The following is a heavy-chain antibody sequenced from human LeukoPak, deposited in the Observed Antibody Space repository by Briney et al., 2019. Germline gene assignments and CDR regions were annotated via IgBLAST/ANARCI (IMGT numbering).Heavy chain of an antibody. J-gene: IGHJ4*02. D-gene: IGHD5-12*01. CDR2: ISGSGGST. V-gene: IGHV3-23*01. CDR1: GFTFSSYA. Sequence: PGGSLRLSCAASGFTFSSYAMSAVRQAPGKGLEWVSAISGSGGSTYYADSVKGRFTISRDNSKNTLYLQMTSMRAVDVGVYYWAKDVESYSGYCYYWGQGTLVTVSS. CDR3: AKDVESYSGYCYY.